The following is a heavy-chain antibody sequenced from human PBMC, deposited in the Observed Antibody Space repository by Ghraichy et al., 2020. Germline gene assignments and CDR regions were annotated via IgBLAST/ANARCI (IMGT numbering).Heavy chain of an antibody. CDR2: IKSKTDGGTT. J-gene: IGHJ4*02. Sequence: GGSLRLSCAASGFTFSNAWMSWVRQAPGKGLEWVGRIKSKTDGGTTDYAAPVKGRFTISRDDSKNTLYLQMNSLKTEDTAVYYCTTEKGITGTTALGYWGQGTLVTVSS. CDR3: TTEKGITGTTALGY. CDR1: GFTFSNAW. D-gene: IGHD1-7*01. V-gene: IGHV3-15*01.